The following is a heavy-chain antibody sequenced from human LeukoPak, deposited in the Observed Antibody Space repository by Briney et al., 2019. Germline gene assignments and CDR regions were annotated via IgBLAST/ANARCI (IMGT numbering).Heavy chain of an antibody. CDR1: GGTFSSYA. Sequence: SVKVSCKASGGTFSSYAISWVRQAPGQGLEWMGRIIPILGIANYAQKFQGRVTITADKSTSTAYMELSSLRSEDTAVYYCASVYYDSSGEDPPFDYWGQETLVTVSS. CDR2: IIPILGIA. D-gene: IGHD3-22*01. V-gene: IGHV1-69*04. J-gene: IGHJ4*02. CDR3: ASVYYDSSGEDPPFDY.